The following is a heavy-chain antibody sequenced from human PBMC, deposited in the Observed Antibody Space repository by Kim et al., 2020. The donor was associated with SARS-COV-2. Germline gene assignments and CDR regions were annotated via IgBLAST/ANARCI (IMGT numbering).Heavy chain of an antibody. D-gene: IGHD3-16*01. Sequence: SETLSLTCSVSGGSINRFFWSWIRQSPGKGLEWIGYISYSGNTNYNPSLKGRVTLSVGSSQNHISLDLTSVTAADTAVYYCARNGGGGNLYFDSWGQGTLVTVSS. J-gene: IGHJ4*02. CDR2: ISYSGNT. CDR1: GGSINRFF. CDR3: ARNGGGGNLYFDS. V-gene: IGHV4-59*13.